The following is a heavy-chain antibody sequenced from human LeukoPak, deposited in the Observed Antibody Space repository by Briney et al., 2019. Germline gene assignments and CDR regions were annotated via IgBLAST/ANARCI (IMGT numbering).Heavy chain of an antibody. CDR1: GFTFSTYA. D-gene: IGHD1-26*01. Sequence: GGSLRLSCAASGFTFSTYAMSWVRQAPGKGLEWVSSISGSGGSTYYADSVKGRFTISRDNSKNTLYLQMNSLRAEDTAVYYCAKAGTGSYYGYFDYWGQGTLVTVSS. V-gene: IGHV3-23*01. CDR3: AKAGTGSYYGYFDY. J-gene: IGHJ4*02. CDR2: ISGSGGST.